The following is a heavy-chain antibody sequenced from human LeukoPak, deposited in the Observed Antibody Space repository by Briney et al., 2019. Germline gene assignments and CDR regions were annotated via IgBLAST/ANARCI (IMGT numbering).Heavy chain of an antibody. J-gene: IGHJ4*02. D-gene: IGHD6-13*01. CDR1: GFTFSSYG. CDR3: ANRHSIAAAGTWYFDY. Sequence: GGSLRLSCAASGFTFSSYGMHWVRQAPGKGLEWVACVRYDGSNKYYADSVKDRFTISRDNSKNTLYLQMNSLRAEGTAVYYCANRHSIAAAGTWYFDYWGQGTLVTVSS. V-gene: IGHV3-30*02. CDR2: VRYDGSNK.